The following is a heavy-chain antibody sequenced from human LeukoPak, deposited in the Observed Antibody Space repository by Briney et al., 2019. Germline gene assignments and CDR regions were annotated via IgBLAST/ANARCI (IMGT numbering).Heavy chain of an antibody. CDR1: GGSISSSSWY. CDR2: IYYTGST. J-gene: IGHJ4*02. CDR3: ARLYCGGECYSGYFDY. V-gene: IGHV4-39*01. Sequence: SETLSLTCTVSGGSISSSSWYWDWIRQPPGKGLEWIGTIYYTGSTYYNPSLKSRVTISVDTSKGQFSLKLSSVTAADTAVYYCARLYCGGECYSGYFDYWGQGTLVTVSS. D-gene: IGHD2-21*01.